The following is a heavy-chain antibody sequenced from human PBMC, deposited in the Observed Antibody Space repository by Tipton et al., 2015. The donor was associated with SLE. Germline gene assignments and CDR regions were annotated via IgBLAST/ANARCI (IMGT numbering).Heavy chain of an antibody. J-gene: IGHJ4*02. Sequence: TLSLTCIVSDDSVSSAYYWAWIRQPPGKGLQWIACIYRTGTTYVNPSLKSRVSMSMDTSNNRFSLTMTSLTVADTAVHYCARSWSGRREFDYWGPGTLVTVSS. CDR2: IYRTGTT. D-gene: IGHD1-26*01. V-gene: IGHV4-38-2*02. CDR1: DDSVSSAYY. CDR3: ARSWSGRREFDY.